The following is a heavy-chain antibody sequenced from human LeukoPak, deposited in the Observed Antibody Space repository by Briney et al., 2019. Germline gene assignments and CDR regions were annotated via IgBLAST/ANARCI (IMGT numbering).Heavy chain of an antibody. Sequence: SETLSLTCTVSGGSIGSGGYYWSWIRQHPGKGLEWIGYIHYSGSTYYNPSLKSRVTISLDTSKKQFSLKLSSVTAADTAVYYCARADYIDSYAFDIWGQGTMVTVSS. CDR1: GGSIGSGGYY. V-gene: IGHV4-31*03. D-gene: IGHD4-17*01. J-gene: IGHJ3*02. CDR3: ARADYIDSYAFDI. CDR2: IHYSGST.